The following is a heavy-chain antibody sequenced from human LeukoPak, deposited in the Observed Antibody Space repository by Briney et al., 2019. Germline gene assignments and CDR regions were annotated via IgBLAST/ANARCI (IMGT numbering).Heavy chain of an antibody. CDR2: IYYSGKV. CDR1: GDSISSSDYY. CDR3: ASVGDSHMFDN. J-gene: IGHJ4*02. V-gene: IGHV4-30-4*01. Sequence: SQTLSLTCTVSGDSISSSDYYWTWIRQPPGKGLEWIGHIYYSGKVYYNPSLRSRVVISVDTSENQFSLKLNSVTAADTAVYYCASVGDSHMFDNWGQGTLVTVSS. D-gene: IGHD4-17*01.